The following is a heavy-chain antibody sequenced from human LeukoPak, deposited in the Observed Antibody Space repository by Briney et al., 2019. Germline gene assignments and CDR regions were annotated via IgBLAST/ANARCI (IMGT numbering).Heavy chain of an antibody. J-gene: IGHJ4*02. Sequence: GGSLRLSCAASGSTFSDYYMSWIRQAPGKGLEWVSYISSSGGTIYYADSVEGRFTISRDNAKNSLSLQMNSLRAEDTAVYYCARDEGNLAYSSYGFDYWGQGTLVTVSS. CDR1: GSTFSDYY. CDR3: ARDEGNLAYSSYGFDY. V-gene: IGHV3-11*01. CDR2: ISSSGGTI. D-gene: IGHD4-11*01.